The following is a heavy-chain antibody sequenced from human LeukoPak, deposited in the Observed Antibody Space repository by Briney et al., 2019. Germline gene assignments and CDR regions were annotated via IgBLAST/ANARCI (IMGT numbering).Heavy chain of an antibody. CDR1: GGSISSYY. CDR2: IYYSGST. D-gene: IGHD4-17*01. J-gene: IGHJ6*02. V-gene: IGHV4-59*01. CDR3: AIYYGDYYYYGMDV. Sequence: NSSETLSLTCTVSGGSISSYYWSWIRQPPGKGLEWIGYIYYSGSTNYNPSLKSRVTISVDTSKNQFSLKLSSVTAADTAVYYCAIYYGDYYYYGMDVWGQGTTVTVSS.